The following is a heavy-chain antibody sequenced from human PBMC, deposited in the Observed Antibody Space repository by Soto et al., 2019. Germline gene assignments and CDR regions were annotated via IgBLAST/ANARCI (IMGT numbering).Heavy chain of an antibody. V-gene: IGHV1-69*06. Sequence: QVELVQSGAEVKKPGSSVKVSCQASEGTFRNYAISWVRQAPGQGLEWMGGIIPLFGTANYAQKFQGRVTITAYTSANTMYLELSSLRSEDTAVYYCASTKYDSSSYYYWSLGLWGRGTLVTVSS. CDR3: ASTKYDSSSYYYWSLGL. CDR2: IIPLFGTA. D-gene: IGHD3-22*01. CDR1: EGTFRNYA. J-gene: IGHJ2*01.